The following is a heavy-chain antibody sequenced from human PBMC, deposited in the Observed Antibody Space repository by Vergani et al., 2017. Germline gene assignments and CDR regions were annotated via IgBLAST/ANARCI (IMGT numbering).Heavy chain of an antibody. Sequence: EVQLLESGGGLVQPGGSLRLSCAASGFTFSSYAMSWVRQAPGKGLEWVSSISSSSSYIYYADSVKGRFTISRDNAKNSLYLQMNSLRAEDTAVYYCASIAARPTGYYYYGMDVWGQGTTVTVSS. D-gene: IGHD6-13*01. CDR2: ISSSSSYI. J-gene: IGHJ6*02. CDR3: ASIAARPTGYYYYGMDV. V-gene: IGHV3-21*01. CDR1: GFTFSSYA.